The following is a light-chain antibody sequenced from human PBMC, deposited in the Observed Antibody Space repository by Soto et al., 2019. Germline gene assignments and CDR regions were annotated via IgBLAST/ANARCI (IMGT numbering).Light chain of an antibody. CDR2: EVS. Sequence: QSALTQPASVSGSPGQSITISCTGTNSDVGSSIYVSWYQQHPGKAPKLVIFEVSNRPSGISDRFSGSKSGITASLTIAGLQPEDEADYYCSSFTTIGTLVFGGGTKLTGL. V-gene: IGLV2-14*01. CDR3: SSFTTIGTLV. J-gene: IGLJ2*01. CDR1: NSDVGSSIY.